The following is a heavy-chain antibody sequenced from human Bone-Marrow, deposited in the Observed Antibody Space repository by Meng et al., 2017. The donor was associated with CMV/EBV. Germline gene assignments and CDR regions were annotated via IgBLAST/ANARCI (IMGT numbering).Heavy chain of an antibody. CDR3: ARVGYYYYGMDV. V-gene: IGHV1-46*01. CDR1: GYTFTSYY. J-gene: IGHJ6*02. Sequence: ASVKVSCKASGYTFTSYYMHWVRQAPGQGLEWMGGIIPILGIERYAQKFQGRVTMTRNTSISTAYMELSSLRSEDTAVYHCARVGYYYYGMDVWGQGTTVTVSS. CDR2: IIPILGIE.